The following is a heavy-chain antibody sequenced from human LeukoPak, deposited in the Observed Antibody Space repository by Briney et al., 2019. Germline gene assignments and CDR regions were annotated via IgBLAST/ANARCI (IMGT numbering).Heavy chain of an antibody. Sequence: SETLSLTCAVYGGSFSGYYWSWIRQPPGKGLEWIEEINHSGSTNYNPSLKGRVTISVDTSKSQFSLKLSSVTAADTAVYYCARGYVSGSRWNYYYYMDVWGKGTTVTVSS. CDR2: INHSGST. D-gene: IGHD1-26*01. CDR3: ARGYVSGSRWNYYYYMDV. V-gene: IGHV4-34*01. J-gene: IGHJ6*03. CDR1: GGSFSGYY.